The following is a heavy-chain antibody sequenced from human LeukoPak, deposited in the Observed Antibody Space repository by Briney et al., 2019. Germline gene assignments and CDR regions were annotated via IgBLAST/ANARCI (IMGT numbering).Heavy chain of an antibody. V-gene: IGHV4-31*11. CDR1: GGSISSGGYS. D-gene: IGHD6-13*01. Sequence: PSQTLSLTCAVSGGSISSGGYSWSWIRQHPGKGLEWIGYIYYSGSTYYNPSLKSRVTISVDTSKNQFSLKLSSVTAADTAVYYCARHPYSPIAAAGGIDYWGQGTLVTVSS. CDR2: IYYSGST. J-gene: IGHJ4*02. CDR3: ARHPYSPIAAAGGIDY.